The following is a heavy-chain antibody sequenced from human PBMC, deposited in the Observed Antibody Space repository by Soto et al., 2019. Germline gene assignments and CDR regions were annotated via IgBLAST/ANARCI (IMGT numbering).Heavy chain of an antibody. D-gene: IGHD3-16*01. V-gene: IGHV3-21*01. CDR1: GFMFSAYT. J-gene: IGHJ1*01. Sequence: LRLSCAGSGFMFSAYTMTWVRQAPGKGLEWLSSISADSGYIDYADSLRGRFTVSRDNARKSLYLQIDILGAEDTAVYYCATPYYFNHWGPGTLVTVSS. CDR2: ISADSGYI. CDR3: ATPYYFNH.